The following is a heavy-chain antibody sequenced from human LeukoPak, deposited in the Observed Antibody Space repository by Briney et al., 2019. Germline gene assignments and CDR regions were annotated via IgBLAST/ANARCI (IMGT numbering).Heavy chain of an antibody. J-gene: IGHJ4*02. D-gene: IGHD2-15*01. Sequence: GGSLRLSCAASGFTFSNYAMHWVRQAPGKRLDCVAFTRYDGTNQYYADSVKGRFTITRDNSKNTLYLQMNSLRAEDTAVYYCAKDYCSGGSCFGSDYWGQGTLVTVSS. CDR1: GFTFSNYA. V-gene: IGHV3-30*02. CDR2: TRYDGTNQ. CDR3: AKDYCSGGSCFGSDY.